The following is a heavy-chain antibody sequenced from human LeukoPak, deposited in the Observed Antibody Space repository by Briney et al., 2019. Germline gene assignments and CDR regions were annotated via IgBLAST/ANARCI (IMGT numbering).Heavy chain of an antibody. V-gene: IGHV3-49*04. J-gene: IGHJ4*02. Sequence: PGGSLRLSCAASGFTFGDYAMSWVRQAPGEGLEWVGFIGSKAYGGTTDYAASVKGRFSISRDDSKSIAYLQMNSLKTEDTAVYYYTKDPGYTYAYVYWGQGTLVTVSS. CDR3: TKDPGYTYAYVY. CDR2: IGSKAYGGTT. D-gene: IGHD5-18*01. CDR1: GFTFGDYA.